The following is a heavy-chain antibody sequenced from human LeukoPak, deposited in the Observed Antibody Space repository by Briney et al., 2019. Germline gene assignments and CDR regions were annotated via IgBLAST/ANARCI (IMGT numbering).Heavy chain of an antibody. D-gene: IGHD2-15*01. J-gene: IGHJ4*02. V-gene: IGHV4-59*01. CDR2: ICYSGST. CDR3: ATHPPKLCTGGSCSDY. Sequence: PSETLSLTCTVSGGSISSYSWSWIRQPPGKGLEWIGYICYSGSTNYNPSLKSRVTISIDTSKNQFSLKLSSVAAADTAVYYCATHPPKLCTGGSCSDYWGQGTLVTVSS. CDR1: GGSISSYS.